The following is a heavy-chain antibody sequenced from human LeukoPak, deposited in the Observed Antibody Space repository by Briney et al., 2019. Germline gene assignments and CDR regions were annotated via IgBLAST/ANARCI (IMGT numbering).Heavy chain of an antibody. CDR3: ARAERGYSYGL. Sequence: SETLSLTCAVYGGSFSGYYWSWIRQPPGKGLEWIGEINHSGSTNYNPSLKSRVTISVDTSKNQFSLKLSPVTAADTAVYYCARAERGYSYGLWGQGTLVTVSS. J-gene: IGHJ4*02. D-gene: IGHD5-18*01. CDR2: INHSGST. CDR1: GGSFSGYY. V-gene: IGHV4-34*01.